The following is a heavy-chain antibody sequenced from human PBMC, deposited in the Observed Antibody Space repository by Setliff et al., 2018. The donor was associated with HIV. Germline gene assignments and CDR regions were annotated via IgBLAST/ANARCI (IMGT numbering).Heavy chain of an antibody. CDR2: IYSGGSST. D-gene: IGHD1-1*01. J-gene: IGHJ4*02. CDR1: GFTFSSYA. Sequence: GGSLRLSCAASGFTFSSYAMSWVRQAPGKGLEWVSVIYSGGSSTYYADSVKGRFTISRDNSKNTLYLQMNSLRAEDTAVYYCTTAGHGSLDFDYWGQGTRVTVSS. CDR3: TTAGHGSLDFDY. V-gene: IGHV3-23*03.